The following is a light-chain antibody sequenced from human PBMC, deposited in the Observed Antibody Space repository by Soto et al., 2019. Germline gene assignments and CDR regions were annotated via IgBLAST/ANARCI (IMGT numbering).Light chain of an antibody. CDR3: QQRSNWPS. J-gene: IGKJ4*01. CDR1: QSVSSY. Sequence: EIVSTQSPATLSLSPGERATLSCRASQSVSSYLAWHQQKPGQAPRLLIYDASNRATGIPARFSGSGSGTDFTLTISSLEPEDFAVYYCQQRSNWPSFGGGTKVEIK. CDR2: DAS. V-gene: IGKV3-11*01.